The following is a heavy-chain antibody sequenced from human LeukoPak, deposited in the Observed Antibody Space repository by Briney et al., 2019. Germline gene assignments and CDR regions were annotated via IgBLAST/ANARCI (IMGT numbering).Heavy chain of an antibody. CDR3: ARDIWFGELTDAFDI. CDR1: GFTFSSYA. D-gene: IGHD3-10*01. CDR2: ISGSGGTT. V-gene: IGHV3-23*01. Sequence: GGSLRLSCAASGFTFSSYAMSWVRQAPGKGLEWVSAISGSGGTTYYADSVKGRFIISRDNSKNTLYLQMNSLRAEDTAVYYCARDIWFGELTDAFDIWGQGTMVTVSS. J-gene: IGHJ3*02.